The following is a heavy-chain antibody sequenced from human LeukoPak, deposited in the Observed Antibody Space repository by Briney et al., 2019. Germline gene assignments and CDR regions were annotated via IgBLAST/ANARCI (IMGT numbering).Heavy chain of an antibody. J-gene: IGHJ4*02. CDR1: GGSISSGSYY. V-gene: IGHV4-61*02. Sequence: PSQTLSLTCTVSGGSISSGSYYWSWIRQPAGKGLEWIGRIYTSGSTNYNPSLKSRVTISVDTSKNQFSLKLSSVTAADTAVYYCARDPAPGSSSWYGDDYWGQGTLVTVSS. CDR3: ARDPAPGSSSWYGDDY. CDR2: IYTSGST. D-gene: IGHD6-13*01.